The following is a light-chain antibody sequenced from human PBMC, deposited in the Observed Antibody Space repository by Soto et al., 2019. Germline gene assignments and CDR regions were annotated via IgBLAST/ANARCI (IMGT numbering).Light chain of an antibody. CDR3: QQYNNWPRT. V-gene: IGKV3-15*01. CDR2: GAS. CDR1: QSVSSN. Sequence: EIVMTPSPATLSVSPGERATLSCRASQSVSSNLAWYQQKPGQAPRLLIYGASTRATGIPARFSGSGSGTEFTLNISSLQSEDFAVYYCQQYNNWPRTFGQGTKVDIK. J-gene: IGKJ1*01.